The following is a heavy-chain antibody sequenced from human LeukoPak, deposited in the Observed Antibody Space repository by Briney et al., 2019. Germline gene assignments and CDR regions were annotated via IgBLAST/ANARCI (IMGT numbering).Heavy chain of an antibody. CDR1: GGSFSGYY. D-gene: IGHD3-10*01. CDR3: ASGSDYYGWGKEGGNW. V-gene: IGHV4-34*01. Sequence: SETLSLTCAVYGGSFSGYYWSWIRQPPGKGLEWIGEINHSGSTNYNPSLKSRVTISVDTSKNQFSLKLSSVTAADMAVYYCASGSDYYGWGKEGGNWWGKDTRVTVSS. CDR2: INHSGST. J-gene: IGHJ1*01.